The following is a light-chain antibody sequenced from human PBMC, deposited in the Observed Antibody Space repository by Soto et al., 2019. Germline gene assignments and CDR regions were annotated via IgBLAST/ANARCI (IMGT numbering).Light chain of an antibody. J-gene: IGKJ4*01. CDR3: QQGYSFPVT. CDR2: DAS. CDR1: QSIDSW. Sequence: DIQMTQSPSTLSASVGDRVTITCRASQSIDSWLAWYQQKPGKAPKLLMYDASSLESGVSSRFSGSGSGTDFTLTISSLQPEDFATYYCQQGYSFPVTFGGGTKV. V-gene: IGKV1-5*01.